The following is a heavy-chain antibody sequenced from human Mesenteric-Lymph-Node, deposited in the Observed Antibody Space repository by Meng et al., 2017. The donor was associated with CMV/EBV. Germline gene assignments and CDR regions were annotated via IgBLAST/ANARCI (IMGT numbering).Heavy chain of an antibody. CDR2: IYYSGST. V-gene: IGHV4-38-2*02. CDR3: ARGKQH. Sequence: SETLSLTCTVSGYSISSGYYWGWIRQPPGKGLEWIGSIYYSGSTYYNPSLKSRVTISVDTSKNQFSLKLSSVTAADTAVYYCARGKQHWGQGTLVTVSS. J-gene: IGHJ1*01. CDR1: GYSISSGYY.